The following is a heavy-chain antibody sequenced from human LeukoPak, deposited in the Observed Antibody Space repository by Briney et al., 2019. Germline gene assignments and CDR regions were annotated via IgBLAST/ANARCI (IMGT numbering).Heavy chain of an antibody. CDR3: ARVGEPGRAFDI. J-gene: IGHJ3*02. D-gene: IGHD2-21*01. CDR2: IYTSGST. V-gene: IGHV4-4*07. Sequence: SETLSLTCTVSGGSIISYYWSWIRHPAGRGREWIGRIYTSGSTNYSPSLKSRVTMSVDTSKNQFSLKLSSVTAADTAVYYCARVGEPGRAFDIWGQGTMVTVSS. CDR1: GGSIISYY.